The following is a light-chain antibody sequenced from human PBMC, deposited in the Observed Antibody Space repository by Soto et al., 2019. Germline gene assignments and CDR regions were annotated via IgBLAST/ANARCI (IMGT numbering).Light chain of an antibody. CDR1: QTVSSSY. V-gene: IGKV3-20*01. CDR2: GAS. CDR3: QQYGSSPRT. J-gene: IGKJ1*01. Sequence: IVLTQSPGTLSLSPGERATPSCRASQTVSSSYLAWYQQKPGQAPRLLIYGASNRATGIPDRFGGSGSGADFTLTISRLEPEDFAVYYCQQYGSSPRTFGQGTKVDIK.